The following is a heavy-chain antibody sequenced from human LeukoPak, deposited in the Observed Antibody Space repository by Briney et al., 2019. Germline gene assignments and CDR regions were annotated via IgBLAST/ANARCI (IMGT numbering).Heavy chain of an antibody. V-gene: IGHV5-51*01. CDR2: IYPGDSDT. CDR1: GYSFTSYW. Sequence: GESLKISCKGSGYSFTSYWIGWVRQMPGKGLEWMGIIYPGDSDTRYSPSFQGQVTISADKSISTAYLQWSSLKASDTAMYYCARRSIDSSGYYPDDAFDIWGQGTMVTVSS. J-gene: IGHJ3*02. CDR3: ARRSIDSSGYYPDDAFDI. D-gene: IGHD3-22*01.